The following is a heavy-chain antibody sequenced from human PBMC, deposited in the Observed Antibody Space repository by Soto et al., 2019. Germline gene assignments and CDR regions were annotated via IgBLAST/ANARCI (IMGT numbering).Heavy chain of an antibody. D-gene: IGHD2-15*01. Sequence: GGSLRLSCAASGFTFSGSAMHWVRQASGKGLEWVGRIRSKANSYATAYAASVKGRFTISRDDSKNTAYLQMNSLKTGDTAVYYCTRLGCSGGSCYSDGMDVWGQGTTVTVSS. CDR2: IRSKANSYAT. CDR3: TRLGCSGGSCYSDGMDV. CDR1: GFTFSGSA. V-gene: IGHV3-73*01. J-gene: IGHJ6*02.